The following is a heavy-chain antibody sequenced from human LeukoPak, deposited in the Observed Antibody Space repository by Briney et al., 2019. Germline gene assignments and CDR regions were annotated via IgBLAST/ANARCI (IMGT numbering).Heavy chain of an antibody. D-gene: IGHD5-18*01. CDR2: IRSKAYGGTT. V-gene: IGHV3-49*04. Sequence: GGSLRLSCAASGFTFTSYWMSWVRQAPGKGLEWVGFIRSKAYGGTTEYAASVKGRFTISRDDSKSIAYLQMNSLKTEDTAVYYCTRMARGYSYGFLDYWGQGTLVTVSS. CDR3: TRMARGYSYGFLDY. J-gene: IGHJ4*02. CDR1: GFTFTSYW.